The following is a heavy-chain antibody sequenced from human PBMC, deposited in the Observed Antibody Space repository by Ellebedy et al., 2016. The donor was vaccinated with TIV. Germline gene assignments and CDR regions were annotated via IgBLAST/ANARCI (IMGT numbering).Heavy chain of an antibody. V-gene: IGHV3-74*01. J-gene: IGHJ4*02. CDR1: GFTFSNYW. D-gene: IGHD3-16*02. CDR2: INRDGSSA. Sequence: PGGSLRLSCAASGFTFSNYWIHWVRQAPGKGLVWPSRINRDGSSANYADSVKGRFTISRDNAQNSLFLQMSSLRAEDTAVYYCARGQDYMWGSYRPSFDYWGQGTLVTVSS. CDR3: ARGQDYMWGSYRPSFDY.